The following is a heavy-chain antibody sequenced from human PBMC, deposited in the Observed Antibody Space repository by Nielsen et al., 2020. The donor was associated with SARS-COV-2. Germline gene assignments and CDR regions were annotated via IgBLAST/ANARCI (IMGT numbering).Heavy chain of an antibody. Sequence: GGSLRLSCSASGFSFGDYGMNWVRQAPGKGLEWISYISSSSTSIYYADSVKGRFTISRDNAKNSLYLQMNSLRAEDTAVYYCARGSTREYNNGWTLDNWGQGTLLTVSS. CDR3: ARGSTREYNNGWTLDN. CDR1: GFSFGDYG. CDR2: ISSSSTSI. J-gene: IGHJ4*02. D-gene: IGHD5-18*01. V-gene: IGHV3-48*03.